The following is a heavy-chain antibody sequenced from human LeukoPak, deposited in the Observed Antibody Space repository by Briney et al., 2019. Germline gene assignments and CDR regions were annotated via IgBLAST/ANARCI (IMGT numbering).Heavy chain of an antibody. CDR2: IYYSGST. V-gene: IGHV4-59*01. CDR1: GGSISSYY. CDR3: ARAWATDYFDY. J-gene: IGHJ4*02. Sequence: SETLSLTCTVSGGSISSYYWSWIRQPPGGGLEWIAYIYYSGSTNYNPSLKSRVTISVDTSKNQFSLQLSSVAAADTAMYYCARAWATDYFDYWGQGTLVTVSS.